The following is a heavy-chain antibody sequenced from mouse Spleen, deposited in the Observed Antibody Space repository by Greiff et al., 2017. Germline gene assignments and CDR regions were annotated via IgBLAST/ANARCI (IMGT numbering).Heavy chain of an antibody. CDR1: GFTFSSYA. Sequence: EVKLVESGGGLVKPGGSLKLSCAASGFTFSSYAMSWVRQTPEKRLEWVATISDGGSYTYYPDNVKGRFTISRDNAKNNLYLQMSHLKSEDTAMYYCARDFYYYGSSYNYYAMDYWGQGTSVNVSS. J-gene: IGHJ4*01. V-gene: IGHV5-4*01. D-gene: IGHD1-1*01. CDR3: ARDFYYYGSSYNYYAMDY. CDR2: ISDGGSYT.